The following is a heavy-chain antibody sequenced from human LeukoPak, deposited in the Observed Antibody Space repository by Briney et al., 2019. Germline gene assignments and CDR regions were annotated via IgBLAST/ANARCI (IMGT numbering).Heavy chain of an antibody. CDR1: GYTFTTCY. Sequence: ASVTVSCMASGYTFTTCYMHWLRRAPGQGLEWMGQVNPDGNTKYAQKFQGRVTMTRDMSTNTLYMDLSSLRSDDTAVYYCARETVDHKKFDYWGQGTLVTVSP. CDR3: ARETVDHKKFDY. V-gene: IGHV1-46*01. J-gene: IGHJ4*02. CDR2: VNPDGNT. D-gene: IGHD1-14*01.